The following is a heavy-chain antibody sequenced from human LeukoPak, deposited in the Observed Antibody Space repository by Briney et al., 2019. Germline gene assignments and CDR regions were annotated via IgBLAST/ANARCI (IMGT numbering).Heavy chain of an antibody. CDR3: ARDRNGMDV. CDR2: IYYSGSA. Sequence: SETLSLTCTVSGGSISSGSYYWSWIRQHPGKGLEWIGFIYYSGSAYYNPSLKSRVTISVDRSKNQFSLKLSSVTAADTAVYYCARDRNGMDVWGQGTTVTVSS. J-gene: IGHJ6*02. CDR1: GGSISSGSYY. V-gene: IGHV4-31*03.